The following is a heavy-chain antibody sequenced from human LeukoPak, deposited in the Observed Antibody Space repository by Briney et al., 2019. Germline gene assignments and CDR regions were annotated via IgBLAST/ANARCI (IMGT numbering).Heavy chain of an antibody. Sequence: PSETLSLTCTVSGGSISSYYWSWIRQPAGQGLEWIGRIYTSGSTNYNPSLKSRVTMSVDTSKNQSSLKLSSVTAADTAVYYCAREPQYCSGGSCYEYYYYMDVWGKGTTVTVSS. J-gene: IGHJ6*03. D-gene: IGHD2-15*01. CDR1: GGSISSYY. V-gene: IGHV4-4*07. CDR3: AREPQYCSGGSCYEYYYYMDV. CDR2: IYTSGST.